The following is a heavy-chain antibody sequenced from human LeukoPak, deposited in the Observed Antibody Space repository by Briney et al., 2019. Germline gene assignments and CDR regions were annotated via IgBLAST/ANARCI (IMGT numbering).Heavy chain of an antibody. CDR2: IKRDGNEK. V-gene: IGHV3-7*01. CDR1: GFTFSSHW. D-gene: IGHD3-10*01. CDR3: AKEGAYPIITYDS. J-gene: IGHJ5*01. Sequence: GGSLRLSCAASGFTFSSHWMNWVRQAPGKGLEWVANIKRDGNEKNYVDSVKGRFSISRDNAKNSLYLQMDRLRAEDTAVYFCAKEGAYPIITYDSWGQGALVTVSS.